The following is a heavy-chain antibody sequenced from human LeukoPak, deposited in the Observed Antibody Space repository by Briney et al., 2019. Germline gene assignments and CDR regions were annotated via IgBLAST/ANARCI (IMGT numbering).Heavy chain of an antibody. CDR3: AAKSGAFDY. Sequence: ASVKVSCKVSGYTLIDLSMHWVRQAPGKGLEWMGGFDREHGKATHAQRFQGRLTMTEDTSTDTAYMELSSLTSEETAMYYCAAKSGAFDYWGQGTLVTVSS. J-gene: IGHJ4*02. CDR1: GYTLIDLS. D-gene: IGHD3-10*01. V-gene: IGHV1-24*01. CDR2: FDREHGKA.